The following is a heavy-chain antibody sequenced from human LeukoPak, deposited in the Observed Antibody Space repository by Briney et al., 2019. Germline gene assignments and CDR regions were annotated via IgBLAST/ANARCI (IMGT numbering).Heavy chain of an antibody. Sequence: GGSLRLSCAASGFTFSSYSMNWVRQAPGKGLEWVSCISSSSSTIYYADSVKGRFTISRDNAKNSLYLQMNSLRAEDTAVYYCARENCSSTSCYLPYYYGMDVWGQGTTVTVSS. D-gene: IGHD2-2*01. J-gene: IGHJ6*02. CDR3: ARENCSSTSCYLPYYYGMDV. CDR1: GFTFSSYS. V-gene: IGHV3-48*01. CDR2: ISSSSSTI.